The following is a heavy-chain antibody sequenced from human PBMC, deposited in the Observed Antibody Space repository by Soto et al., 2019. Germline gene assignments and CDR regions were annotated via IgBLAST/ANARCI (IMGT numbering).Heavy chain of an antibody. CDR1: KYTFTTYD. CDR2: MNPGSGDT. J-gene: IGHJ6*02. Sequence: ASVKVSCKTSKYTFTTYDVNWVRQAPGQGLEWMGWMNPGSGDTGYAQKFQGRVTMTRNTSIATAYMELSSLRSEDTAVYYCARVAARRVYYYYYCLDVWGQGTTVTVSS. V-gene: IGHV1-8*01. CDR3: ARVAARRVYYYYYCLDV. D-gene: IGHD3-16*01.